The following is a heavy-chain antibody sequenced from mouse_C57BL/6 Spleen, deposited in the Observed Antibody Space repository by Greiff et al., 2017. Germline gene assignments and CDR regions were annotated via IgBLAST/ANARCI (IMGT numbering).Heavy chain of an antibody. CDR2: IDPNSGGT. CDR3: ARAVDYGSSYENYARDY. D-gene: IGHD1-1*01. J-gene: IGHJ4*01. Sequence: QVQLQQPGAELVKPGASVKLSCKASGYTFTSYWMHWVQQRPGRGLEWIGRIDPNSGGTKYNEKFKSKATLTVDKPSSTAYLQLSSLTSEDSAVYYWARAVDYGSSYENYARDYWGQGTSVTVSS. V-gene: IGHV1-72*01. CDR1: GYTFTSYW.